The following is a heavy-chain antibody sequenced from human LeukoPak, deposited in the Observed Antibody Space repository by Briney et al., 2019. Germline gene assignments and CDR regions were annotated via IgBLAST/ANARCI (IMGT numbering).Heavy chain of an antibody. J-gene: IGHJ4*02. CDR1: GFTFSFSA. CDR2: ISGSGTTI. Sequence: GGSLRLSCAASGFTFSFSAMNWVRQAPGKGLEWISFISGSGTTIYYSDSVKGRFTISRDNAKNSLYLQMNGLRAEDTAVYYCARGYDYWGQGTLVSVSS. D-gene: IGHD5-18*01. CDR3: ARGYDY. V-gene: IGHV3-48*01.